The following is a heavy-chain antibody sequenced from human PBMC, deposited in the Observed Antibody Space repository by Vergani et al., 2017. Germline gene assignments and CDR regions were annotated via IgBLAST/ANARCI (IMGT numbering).Heavy chain of an antibody. CDR2: ISWNSGSI. CDR3: AKDLRGEYQLLGFWEVYYYYGMDV. Sequence: EVQLVESGGGLVQPGRSLRLSCAASGFTFDDYAMHWVRQAPGKGLEWVSGISWNSGSIGNADSVKGRFTISRDNAKNSLYLQMNSLRAEDTALYYCAKDLRGEYQLLGFWEVYYYYGMDVWGQGTTVTVSS. CDR1: GFTFDDYA. J-gene: IGHJ6*02. V-gene: IGHV3-9*01. D-gene: IGHD2-2*01.